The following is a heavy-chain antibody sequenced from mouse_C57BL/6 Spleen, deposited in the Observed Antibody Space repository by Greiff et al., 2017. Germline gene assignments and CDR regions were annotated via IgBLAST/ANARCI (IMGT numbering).Heavy chain of an antibody. CDR1: GYSITSGYY. J-gene: IGHJ2*01. CDR2: ISYDGSN. CDR3: ARGERYFDY. V-gene: IGHV3-6*01. Sequence: EVKLQESGPGLVKPSQSLSLTCSVTGYSITSGYYWNWIRQFPGNKLEWMGYISYDGSNNYNPSLKNRISITRDTSKNQFFLKLNSVTTEDTATYYCARGERYFDYWGQGTTLTVSS.